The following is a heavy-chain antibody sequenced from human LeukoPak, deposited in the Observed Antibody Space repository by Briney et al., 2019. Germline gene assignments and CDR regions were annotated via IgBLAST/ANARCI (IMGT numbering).Heavy chain of an antibody. Sequence: PSETLSLTCTVSGGSISSYYWSWIRQPPGKGLEWIGYISSSGTTKCNPSLKSRLTISVDTSKNQFSLKLSSVTAADTAVYYCARHSYCTSTSCYTGWFDPWGQGTLVTVSS. CDR3: ARHSYCTSTSCYTGWFDP. D-gene: IGHD2-2*02. CDR2: ISSSGTT. V-gene: IGHV4-59*08. CDR1: GGSISSYY. J-gene: IGHJ5*02.